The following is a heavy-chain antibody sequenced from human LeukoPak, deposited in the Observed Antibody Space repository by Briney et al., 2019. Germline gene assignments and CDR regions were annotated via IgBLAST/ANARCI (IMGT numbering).Heavy chain of an antibody. CDR1: GFTFSDYW. D-gene: IGHD4-17*01. CDR2: IKEDGSEK. CDR3: ASHDYGDYASFDY. Sequence: GGSLRLSCAASGFTFSDYWMSWVRQAPGKGLEWVANIKEDGSEKYYVDSVKGRFTISRDNAKNSLYLQMNSLRAEDTAVYYCASHDYGDYASFDYCGQGTLVTVSS. J-gene: IGHJ4*02. V-gene: IGHV3-7*03.